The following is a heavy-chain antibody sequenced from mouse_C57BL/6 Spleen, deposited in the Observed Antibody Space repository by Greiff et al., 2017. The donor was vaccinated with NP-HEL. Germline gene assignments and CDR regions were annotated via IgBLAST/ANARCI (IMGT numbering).Heavy chain of an antibody. CDR1: GFTFSDYY. D-gene: IGHD1-1*01. V-gene: IGHV5-16*01. J-gene: IGHJ4*01. CDR3: ARDSYYGSSYAMDY. CDR2: INYDGSST. Sequence: EVMLVESEGGLVQPGSSMKLSCTASGFTFSDYYMAWVRQVPEKGLEWVANINYDGSSTYYLDSLKSRFIISRDNAKNILYLQMSSLKSEDTATYYCARDSYYGSSYAMDYWGQRTSVTVSS.